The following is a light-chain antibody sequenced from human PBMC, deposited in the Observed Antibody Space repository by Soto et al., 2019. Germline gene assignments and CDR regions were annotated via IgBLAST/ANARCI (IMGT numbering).Light chain of an antibody. J-gene: IGKJ1*01. CDR1: QSISSN. Sequence: DIQMTQSPSSLSASVGDRVTITCRSSQSISSNLNWYQQKPVKAPKLLIYTAASLKSEVTSRFSGSGSGTDFSLTIASLQLEDFATYYCQESNSLPPTFGQDTKVEIK. CDR3: QESNSLPPT. V-gene: IGKV1-39*01. CDR2: TAA.